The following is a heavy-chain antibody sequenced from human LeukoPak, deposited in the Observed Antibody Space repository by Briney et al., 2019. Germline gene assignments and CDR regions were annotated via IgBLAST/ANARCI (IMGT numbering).Heavy chain of an antibody. CDR3: ARGRWNTGMVSPYYFDY. CDR1: GGSISNYY. V-gene: IGHV4-4*07. Sequence: PSETLSLTCTVSGGSISNYYWSWIRQPAGKGLEWIGRTHTSGSTNYNPSLKSRLTMSVDTSKNQFSLKLSSVTAADTAVYYCARGRWNTGMVSPYYFDYWGQGTLVTVSS. CDR2: THTSGST. J-gene: IGHJ4*02. D-gene: IGHD5-18*01.